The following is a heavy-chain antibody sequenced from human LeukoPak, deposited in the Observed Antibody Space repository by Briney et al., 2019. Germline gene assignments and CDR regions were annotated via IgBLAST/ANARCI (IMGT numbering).Heavy chain of an antibody. CDR3: ASPGYYDSSGYSFQH. D-gene: IGHD3-22*01. V-gene: IGHV4-59*01. Sequence: SETLSLTCTVSGGSNSRYYWSWIRQPPGQGLEQRRYIYYSGSTNYNPSLKSRVTISVDTSKNQFSLKLSSVTAADTAVYYCASPGYYDSSGYSFQHWGQGTLVTVSS. CDR1: GGSNSRYY. CDR2: IYYSGST. J-gene: IGHJ1*01.